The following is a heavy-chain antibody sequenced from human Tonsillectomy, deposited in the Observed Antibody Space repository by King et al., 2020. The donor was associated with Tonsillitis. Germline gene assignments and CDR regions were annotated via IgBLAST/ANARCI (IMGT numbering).Heavy chain of an antibody. J-gene: IGHJ4*02. CDR2: IKPDGSDK. V-gene: IGHV3-7*03. CDR1: GLTFSVYW. CDR3: ATDAWDFEYSSSLDY. Sequence: VQLVESGGGLVQPGGSLRLSCSASGLTFSVYWMSWVRQAPGKGLEWVADIKPDGSDKYYVDSVKGRFTISRDNAKNSLDLQMNSLRADDTAVYYCATDAWDFEYSSSLDYWGQGTLVTVSS. D-gene: IGHD6-6*01.